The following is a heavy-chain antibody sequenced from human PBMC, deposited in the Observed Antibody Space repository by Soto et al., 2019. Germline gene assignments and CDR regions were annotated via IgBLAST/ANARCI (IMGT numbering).Heavy chain of an antibody. CDR3: ARYNGGAELDY. CDR1: GGTFSSYT. Sequence: QVQLVQSGAEVKKPGSSVKDSCKASGGTFSSYTISWVRQAPGQGLEWMGRIIPILGIANYAQKFQGRVTITADKSTSTAYMELSSLRSEDTAVYYCARYNGGAELDYWGQGTLVTVSS. J-gene: IGHJ4*02. CDR2: IIPILGIA. V-gene: IGHV1-69*02. D-gene: IGHD7-27*01.